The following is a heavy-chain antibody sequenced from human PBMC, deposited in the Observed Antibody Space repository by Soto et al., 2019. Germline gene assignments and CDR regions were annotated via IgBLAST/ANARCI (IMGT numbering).Heavy chain of an antibody. CDR1: GFTFSSYE. D-gene: IGHD2-2*02. Sequence: PGGSLRLSCAASGFTFSSYEMNWVRQAPGKGLEWVSYISSSGSTIYYADSVKGRFTVSRDNSKNTLYLQMNSLRAEDTAVYYCAKDRPCSSTSCYKYYYYYGMDVWGQGTTVTVSS. CDR2: ISSSGSTI. V-gene: IGHV3-48*03. CDR3: AKDRPCSSTSCYKYYYYYGMDV. J-gene: IGHJ6*02.